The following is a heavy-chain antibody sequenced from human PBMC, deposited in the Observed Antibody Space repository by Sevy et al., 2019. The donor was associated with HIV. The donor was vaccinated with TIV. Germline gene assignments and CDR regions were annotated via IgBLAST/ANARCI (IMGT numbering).Heavy chain of an antibody. CDR3: ARVKNYYDSSGYYYYFDY. Sequence: GGSLRLSCAASGFTFSSYSMNWVRQAPGKGLEWVSYISSSSSTINYGDSVKGRFTISRDNAKNSLYLQMNSLRDEDTAVYYCARVKNYYDSSGYYYYFDYWGQGTLVTVSS. CDR2: ISSSSSTI. V-gene: IGHV3-48*02. J-gene: IGHJ4*02. D-gene: IGHD3-22*01. CDR1: GFTFSSYS.